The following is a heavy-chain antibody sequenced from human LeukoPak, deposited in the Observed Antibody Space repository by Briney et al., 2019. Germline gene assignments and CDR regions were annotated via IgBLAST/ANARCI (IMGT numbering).Heavy chain of an antibody. V-gene: IGHV1-69*13. J-gene: IGHJ4*02. CDR2: IIPIFGTA. CDR3: ASTALDKYSSGWPIDY. D-gene: IGHD6-25*01. CDR1: GGTFSSYA. Sequence: ASVKVSCKASGGTFSSYAISWVRQAPGQGREWMGGIIPIFGTANYAQKFQGRVTITADESTSTAYMELSSLRSEDTAVYYCASTALDKYSSGWPIDYWGQGTLVTASS.